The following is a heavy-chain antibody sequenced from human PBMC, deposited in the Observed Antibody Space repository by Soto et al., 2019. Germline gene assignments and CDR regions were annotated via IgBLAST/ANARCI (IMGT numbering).Heavy chain of an antibody. J-gene: IGHJ4*02. D-gene: IGHD3-9*01. CDR1: GYTFTSYD. CDR2: MNPNSSNT. CDR3: ARCGVYYDILTGKYYFDY. Sequence: ASVKVSCKASGYTFTSYDINWVRQATGQGLEWMGRMNPNSSNTGYAKKIQGRVTMTRNISISTVYMELSSLISEDTAVFYCARCGVYYDILTGKYYFDYWGQGTLVTAPQ. V-gene: IGHV1-8*01.